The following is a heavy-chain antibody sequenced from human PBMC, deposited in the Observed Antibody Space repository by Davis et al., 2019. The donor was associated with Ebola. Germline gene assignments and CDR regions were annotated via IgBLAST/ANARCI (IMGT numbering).Heavy chain of an antibody. Sequence: SVKVSCKASGGTFSSYAISWVRQAPGQGLEWMGGIIPIFGTANYAQKFQGRVTITADESTSTAYMELSSLRSEDTAVYYCAREWVVPAYYYYYYMDVWGKGTTVTVSS. CDR1: GGTFSSYA. D-gene: IGHD2-2*01. J-gene: IGHJ6*03. CDR2: IIPIFGTA. V-gene: IGHV1-69*13. CDR3: AREWVVPAYYYYYYMDV.